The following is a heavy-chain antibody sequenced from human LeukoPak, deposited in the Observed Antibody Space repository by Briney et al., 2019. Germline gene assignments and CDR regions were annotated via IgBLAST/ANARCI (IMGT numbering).Heavy chain of an antibody. D-gene: IGHD3-3*01. J-gene: IGHJ5*02. V-gene: IGHV4-34*01. CDR1: GGSFSGYY. CDR2: INHSGST. CDR3: ARVLYDFWSGYSFPANWFDP. Sequence: SETLSLTCAVYGGSFSGYYWTWIRQPPGKGLEWIGEINHSGSTNYNPSLKSRVTISVDTSKNQFSLKLSSVTAADTAVYYCARVLYDFWSGYSFPANWFDPWGQGTLVTVSS.